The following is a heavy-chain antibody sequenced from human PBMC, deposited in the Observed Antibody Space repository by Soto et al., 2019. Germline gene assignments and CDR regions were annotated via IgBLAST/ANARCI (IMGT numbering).Heavy chain of an antibody. D-gene: IGHD5-12*01. V-gene: IGHV3-23*01. CDR1: GFTFSSYA. CDR2: ISGSGGST. Sequence: PGGSLRLSCAASGFTFSSYAMSWVRQAPGKGLEWVSVISGSGGSTYYADSVKGRFTISRDNSKNTLYLQMNSLRAEDTAVYYCAKSGWLQFPGLYYFDYWGQGTLVTVSS. J-gene: IGHJ4*02. CDR3: AKSGWLQFPGLYYFDY.